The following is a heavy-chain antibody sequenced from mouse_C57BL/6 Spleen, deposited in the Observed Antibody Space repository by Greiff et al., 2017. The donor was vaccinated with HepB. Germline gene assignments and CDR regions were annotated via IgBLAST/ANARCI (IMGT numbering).Heavy chain of an antibody. D-gene: IGHD1-2*01. V-gene: IGHV5-6*01. J-gene: IGHJ1*03. Sequence: EVQLQESGGDLVKPGGSLKLSCAASGFTFSSYGMSWVRQTPDKRLEWVATISSGGSYTYYPDSVKGRFTISRDNAKNTLYLQMSSLKSEDTAMYYCARQALLRYFDVWGTGTTVTVSS. CDR1: GFTFSSYG. CDR3: ARQALLRYFDV. CDR2: ISSGGSYT.